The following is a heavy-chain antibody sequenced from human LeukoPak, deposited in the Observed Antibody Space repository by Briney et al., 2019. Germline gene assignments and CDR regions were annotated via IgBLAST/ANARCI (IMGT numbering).Heavy chain of an antibody. D-gene: IGHD3-22*01. Sequence: ASVKVSCKASGYTFTGYYMHWVRQAPGQGLEWMGWINPNSGGTNYAQKFQGRVTMTRDTSISTAYMELSRLRSDDTAVYYCARVPSTYYYDSSAPYWGRGTLVTVSS. CDR2: INPNSGGT. CDR3: ARVPSTYYYDSSAPY. J-gene: IGHJ4*02. V-gene: IGHV1-2*02. CDR1: GYTFTGYY.